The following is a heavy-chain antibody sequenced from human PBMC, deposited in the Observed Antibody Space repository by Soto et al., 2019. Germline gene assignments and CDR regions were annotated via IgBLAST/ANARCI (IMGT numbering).Heavy chain of an antibody. J-gene: IGHJ1*01. Sequence: QVQLVESGGGVVQPGRSLRLSCAASGFTFSSYGMHWVRQAPGKGLEWVAVISYDGSNKYYADSVKGRFTISRDNSKNTLYLQMNSLRAEDTAVYYCAKAHNDYGDYGPLQHWGQGTLVTVSS. CDR3: AKAHNDYGDYGPLQH. V-gene: IGHV3-30*18. CDR1: GFTFSSYG. D-gene: IGHD4-17*01. CDR2: ISYDGSNK.